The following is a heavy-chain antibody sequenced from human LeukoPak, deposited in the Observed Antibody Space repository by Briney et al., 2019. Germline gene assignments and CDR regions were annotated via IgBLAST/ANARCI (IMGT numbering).Heavy chain of an antibody. V-gene: IGHV4-34*01. D-gene: IGHD2-21*01. Sequence: SETLSLTCTVSGGSISISYYWVWIRQPPGKGLEWIGEINHSGSTNYNPSLKSRVTISVDTSKNQFSLKLSSVTAADTAVYYCASHCGGDCYYFDYWGQGTLVTVSS. J-gene: IGHJ4*02. CDR3: ASHCGGDCYYFDY. CDR2: INHSGST. CDR1: GGSISISYY.